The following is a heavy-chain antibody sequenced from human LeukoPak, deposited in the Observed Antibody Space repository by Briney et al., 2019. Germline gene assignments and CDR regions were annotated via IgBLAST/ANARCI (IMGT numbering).Heavy chain of an antibody. J-gene: IGHJ4*02. CDR1: GFTFSSYW. V-gene: IGHV3-74*01. D-gene: IGHD4-23*01. CDR2: INGDGRNI. CDR3: AKIDYGGND. Sequence: GGSLRLSCVASGFTFSSYWMHWVRQDPRKGLVWVSRINGDGRNINYADSVRGRFTISRDNAKNTLYLQMNSLRAEDTALYYCAKIDYGGNDWGQGTPVTVSS.